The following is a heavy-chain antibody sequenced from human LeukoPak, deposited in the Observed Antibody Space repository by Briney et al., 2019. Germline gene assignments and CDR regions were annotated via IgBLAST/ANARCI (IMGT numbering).Heavy chain of an antibody. CDR2: ISGSGGST. V-gene: IGHV3-23*01. CDR3: AKSGSSGPAYFDY. CDR1: GFTFNRYA. Sequence: GGSLRLSCAASGFTFNRYAMSWVRQAPGKGLEWVSAISGSGGSTYYADSVKGRFTISRDNSKNTLYLQMNSLRAEDTAVYYCAKSGSSGPAYFDYWGQGTLVTVSS. J-gene: IGHJ4*02. D-gene: IGHD3-22*01.